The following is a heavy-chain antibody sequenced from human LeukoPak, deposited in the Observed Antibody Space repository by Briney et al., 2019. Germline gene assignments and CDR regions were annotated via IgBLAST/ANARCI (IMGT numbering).Heavy chain of an antibody. CDR3: ARAVPPPLAFDI. J-gene: IGHJ3*02. V-gene: IGHV3-30-3*01. CDR2: ISYDGSNK. CDR1: GFTFSSYA. Sequence: PGGSLRLSFAASGFTFSSYAMHWVRQAPGKGLEWVAVISYDGSNKYYADSVKGRFTISRDNSKNTLYLQMNSLRAEDTAVYYCARAVPPPLAFDIWGQGTMVTVSS.